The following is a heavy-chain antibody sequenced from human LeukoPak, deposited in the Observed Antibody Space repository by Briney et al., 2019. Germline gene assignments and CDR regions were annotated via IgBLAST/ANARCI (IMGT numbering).Heavy chain of an antibody. Sequence: GASVNVSCKASGYIFTSYYIHWVRQAPGQGLEWMGIINPSGGTTNYAQKFQGRVTMTRDTSISTAYMELSRLRSDDTAVYYCARDRKVATISDYYYYYMDVWGKGTTVTISS. CDR3: ARDRKVATISDYYYYYMDV. J-gene: IGHJ6*03. V-gene: IGHV1-2*02. D-gene: IGHD5-12*01. CDR2: INPSGGTT. CDR1: GYIFTSYY.